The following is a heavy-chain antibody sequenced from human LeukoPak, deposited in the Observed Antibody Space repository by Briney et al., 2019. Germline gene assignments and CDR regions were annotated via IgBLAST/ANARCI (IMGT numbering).Heavy chain of an antibody. CDR1: GFTFSSYW. Sequence: GRSLRLSCSVSGFTFSSYWMHWVRQVPGKGLVWVSRIKSDGSSTIYADFGKGRFTISRDNVKNMLYLHMNSLRVEDTAVYYCAREVYYGSGNWFDRWGQGTLVTVSS. V-gene: IGHV3-74*01. CDR3: AREVYYGSGNWFDR. J-gene: IGHJ5*02. D-gene: IGHD3-10*01. CDR2: IKSDGSST.